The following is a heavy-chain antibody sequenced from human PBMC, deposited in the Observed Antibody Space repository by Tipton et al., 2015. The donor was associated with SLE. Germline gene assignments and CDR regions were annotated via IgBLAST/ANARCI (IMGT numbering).Heavy chain of an antibody. Sequence: GSLRLSCAASGFTFSSYSMNWVRQAPGKGLEWVSYISSSSSTIYYADSVKGRFTISRNNAKNSLYLQMNSLRAEDTAVYYCAIGGSSVVVPAGAFDIWGQGTMVTVSS. CDR1: GFTFSSYS. J-gene: IGHJ3*02. D-gene: IGHD2-2*01. CDR3: AIGGSSVVVPAGAFDI. V-gene: IGHV3-48*01. CDR2: ISSSSSTI.